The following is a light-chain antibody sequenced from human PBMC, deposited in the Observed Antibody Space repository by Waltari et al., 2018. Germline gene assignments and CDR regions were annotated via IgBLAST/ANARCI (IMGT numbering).Light chain of an antibody. V-gene: IGLV2-14*01. CDR2: DVS. CDR3: SSYTSSSSRV. CDR1: TSDVGGYNY. J-gene: IGLJ3*02. Sequence: QSALTQPASVSGSPGPSITISCTGTTSDVGGYNYVSWYQQPPGKAPTLMIYDVSNRPSGVSNRFSGSKSGNTASLTISGLQAEDEADYYCSSYTSSSSRVFGGGTKLTVL.